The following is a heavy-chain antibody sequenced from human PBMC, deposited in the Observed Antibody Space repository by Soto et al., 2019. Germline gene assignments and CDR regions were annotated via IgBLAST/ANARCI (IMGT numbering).Heavy chain of an antibody. CDR2: IYHSGST. CDR3: ARETARLGFRSRWFDP. Sequence: PSETLSLTCAVSSGSISSSNWWSWVRQPPGKGLEWIGEIYHSGSTNYNPSLKGRVTISVDKSKNQFSLKLSSVTAADTAVYYCARETARLGFRSRWFDPWGQGTLVTVSS. J-gene: IGHJ5*02. V-gene: IGHV4-4*02. D-gene: IGHD2-21*02. CDR1: SGSISSSNW.